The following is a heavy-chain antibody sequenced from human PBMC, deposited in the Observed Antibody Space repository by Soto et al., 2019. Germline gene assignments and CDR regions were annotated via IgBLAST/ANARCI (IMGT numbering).Heavy chain of an antibody. Sequence: PGGSLRLSCAASGFTFNSYGMHWVRQAPGKGLEWVVVISFDGRNTYYADSVKGRFTISRDNSKNTLYLQMTSLRAEDTAVYYCAKSVYNWNDGFFDYWGQGTRVTVSS. D-gene: IGHD1-1*01. CDR2: ISFDGRNT. CDR1: GFTFNSYG. J-gene: IGHJ4*02. V-gene: IGHV3-30*18. CDR3: AKSVYNWNDGFFDY.